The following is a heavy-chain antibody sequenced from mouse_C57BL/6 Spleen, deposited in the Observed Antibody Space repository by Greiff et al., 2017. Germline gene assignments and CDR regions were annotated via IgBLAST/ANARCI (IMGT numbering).Heavy chain of an antibody. CDR1: GFTFSSYA. CDR3: ARDEGDYDVTWFAY. D-gene: IGHD2-4*01. CDR2: ISDGGSYT. Sequence: EVQLVESGGGLVKPGGTLKLSCAASGFTFSSYAMSWVRQTPDKRLEWVATISDGGSYTYYPDHVKGRFTISRDNAKNNRYLQMSHLKSEDTAMYKGARDEGDYDVTWFAYWGQGTLVTVSA. J-gene: IGHJ3*01. V-gene: IGHV5-4*01.